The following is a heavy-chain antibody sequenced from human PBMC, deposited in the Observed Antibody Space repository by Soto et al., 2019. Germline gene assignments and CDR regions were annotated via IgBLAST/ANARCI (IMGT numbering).Heavy chain of an antibody. Sequence: SETLSLTCAVYGGSFSGYYWTWIRQPPGTGLEWIGEINHSESTNYNPSLKSRVTISVDTSKNQFSLKLTSVTAADTAVYYCARDKITGLFDYWGQGTLVTVSS. CDR3: ARDKITGLFDY. J-gene: IGHJ4*02. D-gene: IGHD2-8*02. V-gene: IGHV4-34*01. CDR1: GGSFSGYY. CDR2: INHSEST.